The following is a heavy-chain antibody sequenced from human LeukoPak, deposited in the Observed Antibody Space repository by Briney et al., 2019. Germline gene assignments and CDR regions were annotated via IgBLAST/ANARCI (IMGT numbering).Heavy chain of an antibody. Sequence: GGSLRLSCVGSGFIFSSFAMSWVRQAPGKGLEWVSTISGGGGYTYFADSVKGRFTVSRDDSKSMHFLQMNSLRPEDTALYFCAKRITMSPGYYLDSWGRGTLVTVSS. J-gene: IGHJ4*02. CDR1: GFIFSSFA. CDR2: ISGGGGYT. CDR3: AKRITMSPGYYLDS. V-gene: IGHV3-23*01. D-gene: IGHD2-15*01.